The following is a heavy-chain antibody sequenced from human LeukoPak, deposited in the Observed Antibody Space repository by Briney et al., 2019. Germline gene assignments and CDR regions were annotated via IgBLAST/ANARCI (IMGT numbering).Heavy chain of an antibody. J-gene: IGHJ4*02. CDR2: IYYSGST. V-gene: IGHV4-34*11. D-gene: IGHD3-22*01. CDR3: ARDSSGYYNHFDY. Sequence: SETLSLTCAVYGGSFSVYYWSWIRQPPGKGLEWIGYIYYSGSTNYNPSLKSRVTISVDTSKNQFSLELTSVTAADTAVYYCARDSSGYYNHFDYWGQGTLVTVSS. CDR1: GGSFSVYY.